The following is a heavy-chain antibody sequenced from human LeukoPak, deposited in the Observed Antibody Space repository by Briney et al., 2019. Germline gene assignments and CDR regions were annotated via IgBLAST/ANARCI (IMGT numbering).Heavy chain of an antibody. CDR1: GFTFSSYG. J-gene: IGHJ4*02. CDR3: ARGLEYYDYVWGSYRYDY. D-gene: IGHD3-16*02. V-gene: IGHV3-33*01. CDR2: IWYDGSNK. Sequence: GSLRLSCAASGFTFSSYGMHWVRQAPGKGLEWVAVIWYDGSNKYYADSVKGRFTISRDNSKNTLYLQMNSLRAEDTAVYYCARGLEYYDYVWGSYRYDYWGQGTLVTVSS.